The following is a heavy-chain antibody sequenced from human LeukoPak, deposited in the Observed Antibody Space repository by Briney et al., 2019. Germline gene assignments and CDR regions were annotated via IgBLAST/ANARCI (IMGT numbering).Heavy chain of an antibody. CDR1: GGSLSGYY. D-gene: IGHD6-25*01. CDR2: INHSGST. CDR3: ARRLLFLDY. Sequence: SETLSLTCAVYGGSLSGYYWSWIRQPPGKGLEWIGEINHSGSTNYNPSLKSRVTISVDTSKNQFSLKLSSVTAADTAVYYCARRLLFLDYWGQGTLVTVSS. J-gene: IGHJ4*02. V-gene: IGHV4-34*01.